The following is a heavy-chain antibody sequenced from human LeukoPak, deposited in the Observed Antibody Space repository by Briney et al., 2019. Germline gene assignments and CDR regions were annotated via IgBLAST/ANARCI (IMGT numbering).Heavy chain of an antibody. J-gene: IGHJ4*02. V-gene: IGHV3-30*04. D-gene: IGHD2/OR15-2a*01. CDR1: GFTFSSYA. CDR2: ISYDGSDN. CDR3: ARDNRAFDY. Sequence: GGSLRLSCAASGFTFSSYAMHWVRQAPGKGLEGVTFISYDGSDNSYADSVKGRFTISRDNSKNTLYLQMNSRRAEDTAVYYCARDNRAFDYWGQGTLVTVSS.